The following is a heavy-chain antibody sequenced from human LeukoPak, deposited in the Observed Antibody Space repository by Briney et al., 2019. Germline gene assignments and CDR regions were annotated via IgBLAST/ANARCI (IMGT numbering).Heavy chain of an antibody. D-gene: IGHD3-16*01. V-gene: IGHV3-74*01. Sequence: GGSLRLSCAASGFSFSSYWMHWVRHPPGKGLVWVARINSDESVTNYADSAKGRFAISRDNAKNTVYLQVNSLRAEDTAVYYCTRAALGDWGDVFDIWGQGTMVTVSS. CDR2: INSDESVT. CDR1: GFSFSSYW. J-gene: IGHJ3*02. CDR3: TRAALGDWGDVFDI.